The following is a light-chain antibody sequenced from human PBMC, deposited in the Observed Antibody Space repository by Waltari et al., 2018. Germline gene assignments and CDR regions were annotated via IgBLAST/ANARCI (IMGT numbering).Light chain of an antibody. CDR3: QTADTSGIWV. Sequence: SSELTQPPSVSVSPGQTARITCSGDALPKQYAFWYQQKPGQAPFLILYKDTERPSGILSRFYGSRSGTIVTLTISGVQTEDEADYYCQTADTSGIWVFGGGTRLTVL. CDR2: KDT. CDR1: ALPKQY. J-gene: IGLJ3*02. V-gene: IGLV3-25*03.